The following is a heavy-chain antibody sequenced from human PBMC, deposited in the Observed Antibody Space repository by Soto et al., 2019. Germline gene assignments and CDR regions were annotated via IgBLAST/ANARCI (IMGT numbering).Heavy chain of an antibody. J-gene: IGHJ4*02. CDR3: ARGHDSYFDY. D-gene: IGHD3-22*01. V-gene: IGHV3-30-3*01. CDR2: ISYDGSNK. CDR1: GFTFSSYA. Sequence: PGGSLRLSCAASGFTFSSYAMHWVRQAPGKGLEWVAVISYDGSNKYYADSVKGRFTISRDNSKNTLYLQMNSLRAEDTAVYYCARGHDSYFDYWGQATLVTVSS.